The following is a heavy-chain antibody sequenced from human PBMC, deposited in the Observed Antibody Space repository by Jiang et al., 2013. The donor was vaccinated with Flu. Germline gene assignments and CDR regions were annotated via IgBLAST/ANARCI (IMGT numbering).Heavy chain of an antibody. V-gene: IGHV4-4*09. D-gene: IGHD6-13*01. CDR2: IYASGST. CDR1: GGSISGYY. CDR3: ARARFPGYSSSRSLTTAKFYFDF. Sequence: GLVKPSETLSLTCTFSGGSISGYYWSWIRQPPGKGLEWIGYIYASGSTNYNPSLKSRVTISVDTSKNQFSLTLRSVTAADSAVYYCARARFPGYSSSRSLTTAKFYFDFWGQGALVTVSS. J-gene: IGHJ4*02.